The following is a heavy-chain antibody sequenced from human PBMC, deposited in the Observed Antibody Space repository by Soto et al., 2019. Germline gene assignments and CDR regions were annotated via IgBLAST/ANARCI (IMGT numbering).Heavy chain of an antibody. CDR1: GFTFSSYS. CDR2: ISSSSSYI. V-gene: IGHV3-21*01. J-gene: IGHJ4*02. D-gene: IGHD2-15*01. CDR3: ARTGVAATGWTNAQKTRPPERPRRYFDS. Sequence: GGSLRLSCAASGFTFSSYSMNWVRQAPGKGLEWVSSISSSSSYIYYADSVKGRFTISRDNAKNSLYLQMNSLRAEDTAVYYCARTGVAATGWTNAQKTRPPERPRRYFDSWGQETLVPVSS.